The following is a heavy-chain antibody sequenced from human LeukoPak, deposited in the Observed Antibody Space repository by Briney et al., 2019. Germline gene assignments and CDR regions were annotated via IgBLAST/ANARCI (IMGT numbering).Heavy chain of an antibody. CDR3: ARVIPRYDILTGYYNVMGYYYYYYGMDV. D-gene: IGHD3-9*01. CDR1: GYTFTSYD. CDR2: MNPNSGNT. Sequence: ASVKVSCKASGYTFTSYDINWVRQATGQGLEWMGWMNPNSGNTGYAQKFQGRVTMTRNTSISTAYMELSSLGSEDTAVYYCARVIPRYDILTGYYNVMGYYYYYYGMDVWGQGTTVTVSS. J-gene: IGHJ6*02. V-gene: IGHV1-8*01.